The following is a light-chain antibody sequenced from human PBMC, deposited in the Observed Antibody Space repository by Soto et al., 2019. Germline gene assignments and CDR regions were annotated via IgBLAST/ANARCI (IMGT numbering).Light chain of an antibody. J-gene: IGLJ2*01. Sequence: QSVLTQPPSASATPGQRVTISCSGSSSNIGTNYVYWYQQLPGAAPKLLIYRNSQRTSGVPDRFSGSKSGTSASLAISDLRPEDETDYFCAAWDDSLSAPVFGGRTKVTVL. CDR3: AAWDDSLSAPV. V-gene: IGLV1-47*01. CDR1: SSNIGTNY. CDR2: RNS.